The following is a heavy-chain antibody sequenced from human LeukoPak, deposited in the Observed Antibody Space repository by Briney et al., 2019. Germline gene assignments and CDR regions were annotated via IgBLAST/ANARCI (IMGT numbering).Heavy chain of an antibody. CDR3: ARSRNRDSGLDN. CDR1: GGSFSSYY. CDR2: IYYGGST. D-gene: IGHD5-12*01. J-gene: IGHJ4*02. Sequence: KPSETLSLTCAVSGGSFSSYYWSWIRQPPGKGLDRIGYIYYGGSTNYNPSLKSRVTISVDTSQNQFSLKLSSVTAADTAVYYCARSRNRDSGLDNWGQGTLVTVSS. V-gene: IGHV4-59*08.